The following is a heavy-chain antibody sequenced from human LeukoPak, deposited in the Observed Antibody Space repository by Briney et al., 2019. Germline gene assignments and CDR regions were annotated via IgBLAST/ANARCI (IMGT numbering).Heavy chain of an antibody. CDR3: AREDRYCYGMDV. CDR2: INAGNGNT. Sequence: GASVKVSCKASGYTFTSYAMHWVRQAPGQRLEWMGWINAGNGNTKYSQKFQGRVTITRDTSASTAYMELSSLRSEDTAVYYCAREDRYCYGMDVWGQGTTVTVSS. J-gene: IGHJ6*02. CDR1: GYTFTSYA. V-gene: IGHV1-3*01.